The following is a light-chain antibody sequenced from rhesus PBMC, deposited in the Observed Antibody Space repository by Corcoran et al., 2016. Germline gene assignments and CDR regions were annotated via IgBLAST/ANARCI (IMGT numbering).Light chain of an antibody. Sequence: GDTVTITCRASQDISRYLNWYQQKPGKAPKLLLYTAYNLETGVPSRFSGRGSGTEFTLTISNLQPGDFATYYCLQHKSYPRTFGQGTKVEIK. CDR2: TAY. CDR3: LQHKSYPRT. V-gene: IGKV1-28*02. CDR1: QDISRY. J-gene: IGKJ1*01.